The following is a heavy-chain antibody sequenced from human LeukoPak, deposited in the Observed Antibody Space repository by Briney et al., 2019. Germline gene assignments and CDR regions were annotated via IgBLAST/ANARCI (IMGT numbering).Heavy chain of an antibody. Sequence: GRSLRLSCAASGFTFNSHMHWVRQAPGEGLEGVAVISYDGSNKNYADSVKGRFTISSDNSKNTLYLQMNSLRAEDTAVYYCARQSSVTRPGLEYWGQGTLVTVSS. V-gene: IGHV3-30*04. CDR3: ARQSSVTRPGLEY. D-gene: IGHD4-17*01. J-gene: IGHJ4*02. CDR2: ISYDGSNK. CDR1: GFTFNSH.